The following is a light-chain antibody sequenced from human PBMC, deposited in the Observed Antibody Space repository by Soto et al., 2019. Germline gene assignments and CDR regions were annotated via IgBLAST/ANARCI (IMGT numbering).Light chain of an antibody. Sequence: DIQMTQSPSTLSASVGDSLTITCRASHSIRDCLAWYQQKPGKAPHLLIYDASNLESGVPSRFSGSGSGPEFTLTSSSLRPDDFATSDRQQYESYSLAFGGGTRVQIK. J-gene: IGKJ4*01. CDR3: QQYESYSLA. CDR1: HSIRDC. CDR2: DAS. V-gene: IGKV1-5*01.